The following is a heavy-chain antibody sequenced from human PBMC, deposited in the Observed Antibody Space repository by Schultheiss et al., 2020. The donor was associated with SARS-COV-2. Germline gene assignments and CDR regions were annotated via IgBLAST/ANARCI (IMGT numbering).Heavy chain of an antibody. Sequence: SETLSLTCAVYGGSFSGYYWSWIRQPAGKGLEWIGRIYTSGSTNYNPSLKSRVTISVDTSKNQFSLKLSSVTAADTAVYYCARTSASTVAMPIWGQGTMVTVSS. CDR2: IYTSGST. CDR3: ARTSASTVAMPI. D-gene: IGHD4-23*01. CDR1: GGSFSGYY. V-gene: IGHV4-59*10. J-gene: IGHJ3*02.